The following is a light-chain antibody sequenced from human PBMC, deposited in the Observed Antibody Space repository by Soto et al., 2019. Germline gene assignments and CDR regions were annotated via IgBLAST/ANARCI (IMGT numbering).Light chain of an antibody. CDR1: QGISSY. CDR3: QQYYIYPLP. Sequence: AIGMPHSPSSFSTSTGARVTITCRASQGISSYLAWYQQKPGKAPKLLIYAASTLQSGVPSRFSGSGSGTDFTLTISCLQSEDFAPYYCQQYYIYPLPFGQGTKVDIK. CDR2: AAS. V-gene: IGKV1-8*01. J-gene: IGKJ1*01.